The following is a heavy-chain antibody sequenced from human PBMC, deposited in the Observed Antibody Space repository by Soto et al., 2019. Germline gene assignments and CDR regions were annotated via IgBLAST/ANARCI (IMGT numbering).Heavy chain of an antibody. V-gene: IGHV3-7*01. Sequence: GGSLRLSCTASGFTFSTSWMTWIRQAPGKGLEWVAQIKPDGSDKSYVDSMKGRFTISRDNSKNSLYLQMDSLRAEDTALYYCATHNYYTFEFWGKGTLVTVSS. J-gene: IGHJ4*02. D-gene: IGHD3-22*01. CDR2: IKPDGSDK. CDR3: ATHNYYTFEF. CDR1: GFTFSTSW.